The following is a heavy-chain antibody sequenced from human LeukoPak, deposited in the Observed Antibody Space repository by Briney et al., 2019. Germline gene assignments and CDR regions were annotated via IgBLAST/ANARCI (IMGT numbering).Heavy chain of an antibody. J-gene: IGHJ5*02. CDR3: AKCSERGSINWFDP. V-gene: IGHV3-48*01. Sequence: GGSLRLSCAASGFTFSSYSMNWVRQAPGKGLEWVSYISSSSSTIYYADSVKGRFTISRDNAKNSLYLQMNSLRAGDTAIYYCAKCSERGSINWFDPWGQGTLVTVSS. D-gene: IGHD5-12*01. CDR2: ISSSSSTI. CDR1: GFTFSSYS.